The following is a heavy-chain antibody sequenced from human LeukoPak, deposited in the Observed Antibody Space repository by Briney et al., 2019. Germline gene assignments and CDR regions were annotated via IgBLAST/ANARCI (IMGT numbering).Heavy chain of an antibody. Sequence: GGSLRLSCAASGFTFSSYWMHWVRQAPGKGLVWVSRINSDGSSTSYADSVKGRFTISRDNAKNTLYLQMNSLRAEDTAVYYCARVHTAQLAPVVYYYYGMDVWGKGTTVTVSS. CDR3: ARVHTAQLAPVVYYYYGMDV. J-gene: IGHJ6*04. CDR1: GFTFSSYW. V-gene: IGHV3-74*01. CDR2: INSDGSST. D-gene: IGHD6-13*01.